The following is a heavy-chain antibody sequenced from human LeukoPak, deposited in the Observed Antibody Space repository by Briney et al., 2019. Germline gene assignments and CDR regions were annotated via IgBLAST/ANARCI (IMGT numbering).Heavy chain of an antibody. CDR1: VGTFSSYA. CDR2: IIPIFGTA. D-gene: IGHD6-19*01. V-gene: IGHV1-69*13. J-gene: IGHJ5*02. CDR3: ARLWTGYSSGWYAASRLRFDP. Sequence: GASVKVSCKASVGTFSSYAISWVRQAPGQGLEWMGGIIPIFGTANYAQKFQGRVTITADESTSTAYMELSSLRSEDTAVYYCARLWTGYSSGWYAASRLRFDPWGQGTLVTVSS.